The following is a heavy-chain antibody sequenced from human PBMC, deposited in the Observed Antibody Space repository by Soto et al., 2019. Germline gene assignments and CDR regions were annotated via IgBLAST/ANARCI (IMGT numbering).Heavy chain of an antibody. J-gene: IGHJ5*02. CDR3: ARELMLFTGTLHWFDP. CDR1: GHTFTSYG. Sequence: ASVKVSCKASGHTFTSYGISWVRQAPGQGLEWMGWISAYNGNTNYAQKLQGRVTMTTDTSTSTAYMELRSLRSDDTAVYYCARELMLFTGTLHWFDPWGQGTRVTVAS. V-gene: IGHV1-18*01. CDR2: ISAYNGNT. D-gene: IGHD3-16*01.